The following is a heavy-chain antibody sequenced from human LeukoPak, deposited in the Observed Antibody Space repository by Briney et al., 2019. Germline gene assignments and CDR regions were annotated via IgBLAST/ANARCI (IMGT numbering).Heavy chain of an antibody. V-gene: IGHV4-4*02. CDR1: GSSISSSTW. J-gene: IGHJ1*01. D-gene: IGHD2-15*01. CDR3: AKGGLAEYFQF. Sequence: SGTLSLTCAVSGSSISSSTWWSWVRQPLGKGLEWIGEIYHSGSTNYNPSLKSRVTISVDKSKNQFSLKLSSVTAADTAVYYCAKGGLAEYFQFWGQGTLVTVSS. CDR2: IYHSGST.